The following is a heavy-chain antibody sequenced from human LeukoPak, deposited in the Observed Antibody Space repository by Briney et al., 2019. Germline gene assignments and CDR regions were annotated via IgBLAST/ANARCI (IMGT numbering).Heavy chain of an antibody. CDR2: MNPNSGNT. CDR3: ARIPPGGTSPPDY. Sequence: ASVKVSCKASGYTFTSYDINWVRQATGQGLEWMGWMNPNSGNTGYAQKFQGRVAITRYTSISTSYMELSSLRSEDTAVYYCARIPPGGTSPPDYWGQGTLVTVSS. D-gene: IGHD2-8*01. CDR1: GYTFTSYD. V-gene: IGHV1-8*01. J-gene: IGHJ4*02.